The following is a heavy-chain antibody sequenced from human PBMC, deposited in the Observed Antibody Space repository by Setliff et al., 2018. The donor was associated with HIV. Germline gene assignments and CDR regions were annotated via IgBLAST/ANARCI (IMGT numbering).Heavy chain of an antibody. Sequence: KTSETLSLTCTVSDGSFSSDYWTWIRQTPGKGLEWIGYIYYSGSTKYNPSLTSRVTISVDTSKNHFSLKLTSVTAADTALYYCARAEMATIVAFDIWGQGTMVTVSS. CDR3: ARAEMATIVAFDI. J-gene: IGHJ3*02. D-gene: IGHD5-12*01. CDR2: IYYSGST. V-gene: IGHV4-59*01. CDR1: DGSFSSDY.